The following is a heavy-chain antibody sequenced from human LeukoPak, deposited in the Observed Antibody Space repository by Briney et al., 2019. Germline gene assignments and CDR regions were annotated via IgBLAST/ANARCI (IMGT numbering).Heavy chain of an antibody. CDR1: GYTFPSYD. J-gene: IGHJ6*03. CDR2: MNPNSGNT. D-gene: IGHD1-26*01. Sequence: VASVKVSCKASGYTFPSYDINWVRQATGQGLEWMGWMNPNSGNTGYAQKFQGRVTMTRNTSISTAYMELSSLRSEDTAVYYCARAERELPSYYYYMDVWGKGTTVTVSS. CDR3: ARAERELPSYYYYMDV. V-gene: IGHV1-8*01.